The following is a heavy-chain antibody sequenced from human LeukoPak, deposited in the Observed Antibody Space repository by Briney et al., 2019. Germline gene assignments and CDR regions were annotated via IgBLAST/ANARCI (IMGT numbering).Heavy chain of an antibody. D-gene: IGHD1-26*01. CDR3: AKDRVGAISY. CDR1: GFNFGSYS. J-gene: IGHJ4*02. V-gene: IGHV3-23*01. CDR2: ISGSGGST. Sequence: GGSLRLSCAASGFNFGSYSMTWVRQAPGKGLEWVSAISGSGGSTYYADSVKGRFTISRDNSKNTLYLQMNSLRAEDTAVYYCAKDRVGAISYWGQGTLVTVSS.